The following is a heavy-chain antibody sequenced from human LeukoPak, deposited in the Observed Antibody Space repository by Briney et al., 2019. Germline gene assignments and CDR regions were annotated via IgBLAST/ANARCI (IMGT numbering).Heavy chain of an antibody. CDR1: GFTFSNSA. CDR2: INSDGSST. CDR3: ARENVGAFRFNYYYYGMDV. D-gene: IGHD1-26*01. J-gene: IGHJ6*02. V-gene: IGHV3-74*01. Sequence: QPGGSLRLSCAASGFTFSNSAMSWVRQAPGKGLVRVSCINSDGSSTSYADSVKGRFTISRDNAKNTLYLQMNSLRAEDTAVYYCARENVGAFRFNYYYYGMDVWGQGTTVTVSS.